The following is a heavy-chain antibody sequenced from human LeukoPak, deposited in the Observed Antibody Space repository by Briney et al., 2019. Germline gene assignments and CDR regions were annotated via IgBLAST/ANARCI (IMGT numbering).Heavy chain of an antibody. CDR1: GFTFSDYY. CDR2: ISSSGSTI. D-gene: IGHD3-9*01. V-gene: IGHV3-11*01. CDR3: AREYITYYDILTGYHSWFDP. Sequence: GGSLRLSCAASGFTFSDYYMSWIRQAPGKGLEWVSYISSSGSTIYYADSVKGRFTISRDNSKNTLYLQMNSLRAEDTAVYYCAREYITYYDILTGYHSWFDPWGQGTLVTVSS. J-gene: IGHJ5*02.